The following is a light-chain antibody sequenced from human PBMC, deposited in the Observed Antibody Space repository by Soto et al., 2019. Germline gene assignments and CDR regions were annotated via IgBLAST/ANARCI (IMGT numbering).Light chain of an antibody. CDR3: QSYDSSLSAWV. J-gene: IGLJ3*02. Sequence: QSVLTQPPSVSGAPGQRVTISCSGSSSNIGAPYDVHWYQHLPGTAPKLLLSGNDNRPSGVPDRFSGSRSGTSASLAITGLLAEDEADYYCQSYDSSLSAWVFGGGTQLTVL. CDR1: SSNIGAPYD. CDR2: GND. V-gene: IGLV1-40*01.